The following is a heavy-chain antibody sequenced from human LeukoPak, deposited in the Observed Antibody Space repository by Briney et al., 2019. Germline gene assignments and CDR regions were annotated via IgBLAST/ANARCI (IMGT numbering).Heavy chain of an antibody. J-gene: IGHJ4*02. D-gene: IGHD1-1*01. CDR3: ARNWNDGRFDY. CDR2: IYVSGST. V-gene: IGHV4-4*02. CDR1: GGSITNSHW. Sequence: SETLSLTCAVSGGSITNSHWWSWVRQPPGKGLEWIGEIYVSGSTNYNPSLKSRVTMSVDSSKNQFSLRLSSVTAADTAVYYCARNWNDGRFDYWGQGTLDTVSS.